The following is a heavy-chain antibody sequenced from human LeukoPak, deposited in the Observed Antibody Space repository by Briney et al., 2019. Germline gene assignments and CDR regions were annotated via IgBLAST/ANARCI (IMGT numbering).Heavy chain of an antibody. V-gene: IGHV1-8*03. CDR1: GYTFTSYD. CDR2: MNPNSGNT. J-gene: IGHJ4*02. Sequence: ASVTVSCKSSGYTFTSYDINWVRQATGQGLEWMGWMNPNSGNTGYAQKFQGRVTITRNTSISTAYMELSSLRSEDTAVYYCARGYMYYYDSSGYLDYWGQGTLVIVSS. CDR3: ARGYMYYYDSSGYLDY. D-gene: IGHD3-22*01.